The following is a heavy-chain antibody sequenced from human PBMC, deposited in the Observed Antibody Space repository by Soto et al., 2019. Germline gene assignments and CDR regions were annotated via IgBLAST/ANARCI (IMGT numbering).Heavy chain of an antibody. CDR1: GGSISSYY. CDR2: IYTSGGT. CDR3: ARGFGSSWYYFDY. Sequence: SETLSLTCTVSGGSISSYYWTWIRQPAGKGLEWIGRIYTSGGTNFNPSLKSRVTMSVDTSKNQFSLKLRSVTAADTTVYYCARGFGSSWYYFDYWGQGTPVTVSS. V-gene: IGHV4-4*07. D-gene: IGHD6-13*01. J-gene: IGHJ4*02.